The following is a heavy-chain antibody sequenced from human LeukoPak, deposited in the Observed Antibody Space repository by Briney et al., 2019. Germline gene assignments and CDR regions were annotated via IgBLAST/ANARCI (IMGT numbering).Heavy chain of an antibody. D-gene: IGHD5-12*01. CDR1: GGSISSYY. J-gene: IGHJ5*02. CDR3: ASLPRYDNGSA. V-gene: IGHV4-4*09. CDR2: IYTSGST. Sequence: SETLSLTCTVSGGSISSYYWSWVRQPPGKGLEWIGYIYTSGSTNYNPSLKSRLTISVDTSKNQFSLRLNSVTAADTAVYYCASLPRYDNGSAWGQGTLVTVSS.